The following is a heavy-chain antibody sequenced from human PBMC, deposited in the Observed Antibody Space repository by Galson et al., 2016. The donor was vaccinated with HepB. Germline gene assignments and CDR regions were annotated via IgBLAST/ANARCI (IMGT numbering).Heavy chain of an antibody. V-gene: IGHV5-51*01. CDR3: ARAHFVWLLDYYYGVDV. Sequence: QSGAEVKKPGESLKISCKDSAYYFGRYWIGWVRQMPGKGLEWMGIIYLGDSDTRYNPSFRDQVTISADKSISTAYLQWSSLKPSDTAMYYCARAHFVWLLDYYYGVDVGGQGTSVTVSS. CDR1: AYYFGRYW. J-gene: IGHJ6*02. D-gene: IGHD3-9*01. CDR2: IYLGDSDT.